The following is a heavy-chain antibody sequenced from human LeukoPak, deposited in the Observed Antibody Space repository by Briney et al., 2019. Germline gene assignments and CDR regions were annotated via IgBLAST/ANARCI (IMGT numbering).Heavy chain of an antibody. CDR1: GGSIYSSNW. V-gene: IGHV4-4*02. Sequence: SETLSLTCAVSGGSIYSSNWWSWVRQPPGKWLEWIEEIYYSGSTNYNPSLKSRVTISVDKSKNQFSRKLSSVTAADTAVYYCARNGGNSDFDYWGQGTLVTVSS. CDR2: IYYSGST. J-gene: IGHJ4*02. D-gene: IGHD4-23*01. CDR3: ARNGGNSDFDY.